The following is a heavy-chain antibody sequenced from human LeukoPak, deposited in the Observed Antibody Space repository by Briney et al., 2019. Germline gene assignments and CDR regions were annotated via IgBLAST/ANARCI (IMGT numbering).Heavy chain of an antibody. D-gene: IGHD2-2*01. V-gene: IGHV3-23*01. CDR1: GFTFSSSA. Sequence: GGSLRLSCAASGFTFSSSAMSWVRQAPGKGLQWVSSISGSGDRTYYADSVKGRFTISRDNSKNTLYLQMNSLRAEDTAVYYCARPDCSSTSCHGAFDIWGQGTMVTVSS. CDR3: ARPDCSSTSCHGAFDI. CDR2: ISGSGDRT. J-gene: IGHJ3*02.